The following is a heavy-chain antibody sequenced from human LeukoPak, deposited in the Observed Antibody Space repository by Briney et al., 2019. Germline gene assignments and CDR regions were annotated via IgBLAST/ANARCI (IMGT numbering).Heavy chain of an antibody. CDR3: ARVWERYYYYGMDV. J-gene: IGHJ6*02. Sequence: ASVKVSCKASGYTFTGYYMHWVRQAPGQGLEWMGWINPNSGGTNYAQKFQGRVTMTRDTSISTAYMELSRLRSDDTAVYYCARVWERYYYYGMDVWGQGTTDTVSS. V-gene: IGHV1-2*02. CDR2: INPNSGGT. D-gene: IGHD1-26*01. CDR1: GYTFTGYY.